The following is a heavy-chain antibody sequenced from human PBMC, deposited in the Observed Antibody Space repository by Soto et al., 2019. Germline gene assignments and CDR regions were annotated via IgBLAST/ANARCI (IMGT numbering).Heavy chain of an antibody. CDR2: ISSSGSTI. CDR3: ARDLNIQQWLVPKGESENAFDI. J-gene: IGHJ3*02. Sequence: GGSLRLSCAASGFTFSDYYMSWIRQAPGKGLEWVSYISSSGSTIYYADSVKGRFTISRDNAKNSLYLQMNSLRAEDTAVYYCARDLNIQQWLVPKGESENAFDIWGQGTMVTVSS. CDR1: GFTFSDYY. V-gene: IGHV3-11*01. D-gene: IGHD6-19*01.